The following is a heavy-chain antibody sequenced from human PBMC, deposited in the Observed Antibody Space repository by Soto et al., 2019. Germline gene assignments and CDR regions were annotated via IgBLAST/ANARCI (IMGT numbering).Heavy chain of an antibody. D-gene: IGHD3-16*02. CDR3: ASTGTYHRFVSGDY. Sequence: PSETLSLTCTVSGFSINANYYWGWIRQPPGKVLEWIGSIWHSGSVYYNPSLKSRVTMSIDTSKNEFSLRLNSMTAADTAVYFCASTGTYHRFVSGDYWGRGTLVTVSS. V-gene: IGHV4-38-2*02. CDR1: GFSINANYY. J-gene: IGHJ4*02. CDR2: IWHSGSV.